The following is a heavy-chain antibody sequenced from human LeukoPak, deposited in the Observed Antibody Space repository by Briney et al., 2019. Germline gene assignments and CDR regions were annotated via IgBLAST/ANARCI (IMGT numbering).Heavy chain of an antibody. CDR2: MNPNSGNT. CDR3: ARAPSPASYAMDV. V-gene: IGHV1-8*01. J-gene: IGHJ6*02. Sequence: GAPVKVSCKASGYTFRSFDVNWVRQATGQGLEWMGWMNPNSGNTGYAQEFQGRVTITRNTSINTAYMEVSGLTSEDTAVYYCARAPSPASYAMDVWGQGTTVTVSS. CDR1: GYTFRSFD.